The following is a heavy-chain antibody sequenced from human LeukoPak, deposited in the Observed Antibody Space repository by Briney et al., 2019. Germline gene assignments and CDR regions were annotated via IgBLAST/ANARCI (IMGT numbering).Heavy chain of an antibody. CDR3: ASQGYSGYDCAY. CDR1: GYTFTSYY. Sequence: ASVKVSCKASGYTFTSYYMHWVRQAPGQGLEWMGIINPSGGSTSYAQKFQGRVTMIRDTSTSTVYMELSSLRSEDTAVYYCASQGYSGYDCAYWGQGTLVTVSS. J-gene: IGHJ4*02. D-gene: IGHD5-12*01. CDR2: INPSGGST. V-gene: IGHV1-46*01.